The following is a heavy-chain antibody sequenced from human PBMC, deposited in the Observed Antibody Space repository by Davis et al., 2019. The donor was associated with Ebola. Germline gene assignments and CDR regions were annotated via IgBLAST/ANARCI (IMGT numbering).Heavy chain of an antibody. Sequence: SETLSLTCTASGGSINNYFWSWIRQPPGKGLEWIGNIHYLGNTNYNPSLKSRVTISVDTSKNQFSLKLSSVTAADTAVYYCARGVTPGIYYYYGMDVWGQGTTVTVSS. V-gene: IGHV4-59*08. CDR3: ARGVTPGIYYYYGMDV. J-gene: IGHJ6*02. CDR2: IHYLGNT. D-gene: IGHD4-23*01. CDR1: GGSINNYF.